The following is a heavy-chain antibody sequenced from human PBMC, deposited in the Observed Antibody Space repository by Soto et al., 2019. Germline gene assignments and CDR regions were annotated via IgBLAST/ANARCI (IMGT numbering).Heavy chain of an antibody. CDR3: AKAMATVATGHSDY. V-gene: IGHV3-23*01. CDR1: GFTFSSYA. D-gene: IGHD4-17*01. Sequence: EVQLLESGGGLVQPGGSLRLSCAASGFTFSSYAMSWVRQAPGKGLEWVSAISGSGGSTYYADSVKGRFTISRDNSKNPLYLQMNSLGAGDTAVYYCAKAMATVATGHSDYWGQGTLVTVSS. CDR2: ISGSGGST. J-gene: IGHJ4*02.